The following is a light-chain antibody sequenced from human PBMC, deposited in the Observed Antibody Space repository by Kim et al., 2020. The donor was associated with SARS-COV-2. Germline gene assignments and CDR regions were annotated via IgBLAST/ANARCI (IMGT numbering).Light chain of an antibody. V-gene: IGKV3-15*01. CDR1: QSVSTN. Sequence: VSPGVRATLFCRASQSVSTNLAWYQQKPGQAPRLLISGASTRPAGIPDRFSGSGSGTAFALTISSLQSEDLAVYYCQQYNNWPRTFGQGTKVDIK. J-gene: IGKJ1*01. CDR3: QQYNNWPRT. CDR2: GAS.